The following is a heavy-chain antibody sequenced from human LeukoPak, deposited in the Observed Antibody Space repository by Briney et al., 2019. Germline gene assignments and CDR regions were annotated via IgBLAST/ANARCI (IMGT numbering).Heavy chain of an antibody. CDR2: ISGGAGGA. V-gene: IGHV3-23*01. D-gene: IGHD3-10*01. CDR1: GFTFSSYA. CDR3: AKDGGYGSGSYYPDY. Sequence: GGSLRLPCAASGFTFSSYAMNWVRQAPGKGLEWVSSISGGAGGAAYADSVKGRFTMSRDNSKNTLYLQMNSLRAEDTAVYYCAKDGGYGSGSYYPDYWGQGTLVTVSS. J-gene: IGHJ4*02.